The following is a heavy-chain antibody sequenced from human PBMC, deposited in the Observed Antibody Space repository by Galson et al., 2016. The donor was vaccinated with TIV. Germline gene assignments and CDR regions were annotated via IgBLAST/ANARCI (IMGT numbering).Heavy chain of an antibody. J-gene: IGHJ3*02. D-gene: IGHD1-26*01. V-gene: IGHV3-53*01. CDR3: ARGWPGIVGGRDAFDI. Sequence: SLRLSCAASGFSVNDHYISWVRQAPGKSLDWVSFIYSGGATKYADSVKGRFTISRENATNSLYLHMNSLRAGDSAVYYCARGWPGIVGGRDAFDIWGQGTMVTVSS. CDR2: IYSGGAT. CDR1: GFSVNDHY.